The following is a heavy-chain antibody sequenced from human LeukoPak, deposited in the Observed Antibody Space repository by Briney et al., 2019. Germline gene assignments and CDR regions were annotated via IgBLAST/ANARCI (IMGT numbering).Heavy chain of an antibody. CDR1: GFSLSGYW. CDR3: AKDADTATIIYWYFDL. CDR2: MSDGGRNK. V-gene: IGHV3-30*18. J-gene: IGHJ2*01. Sequence: PGGSLRLSCAASGFSLSGYWMHWVRQAPGKGLEWVAVMSDGGRNKYYADSVRGRFTISRDNSKNMLYLQMNNLRPEDTAVYHCAKDADTATIIYWYFDLWGRGTLVTVSS. D-gene: IGHD5-12*01.